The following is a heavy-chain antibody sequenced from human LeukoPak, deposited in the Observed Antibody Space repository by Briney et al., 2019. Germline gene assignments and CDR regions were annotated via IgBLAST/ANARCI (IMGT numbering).Heavy chain of an antibody. D-gene: IGHD3-22*01. J-gene: IGHJ4*02. CDR1: GGSISSSSYY. Sequence: SETLSLTCTVSGGSISSSSYYWGWIRQPPGKGLEWIGSIYYSGSTYYNPSLKSRVTISVDTSKNQFSLKLSSVTAAATAVYYCARSHPDYYDSSGYLFDYWGQGTLVTVSS. CDR2: IYYSGST. CDR3: ARSHPDYYDSSGYLFDY. V-gene: IGHV4-39*01.